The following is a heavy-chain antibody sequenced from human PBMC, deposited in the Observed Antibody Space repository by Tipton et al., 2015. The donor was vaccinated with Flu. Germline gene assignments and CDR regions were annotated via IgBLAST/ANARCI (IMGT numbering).Heavy chain of an antibody. CDR3: AKVIPELVAGLDS. CDR1: GFTFSTYW. J-gene: IGHJ4*02. V-gene: IGHV3-7*01. D-gene: IGHD6-19*01. Sequence: SLRLSCAASGFTFSTYWMGWVRQAPGKGLEWVANINQGGSEKYYVDSVKGRFTISRDNAKNSLHLQMNSLRAEDTAVYYCAKVIPELVAGLDSWGQGTLVTVSS. CDR2: INQGGSEK.